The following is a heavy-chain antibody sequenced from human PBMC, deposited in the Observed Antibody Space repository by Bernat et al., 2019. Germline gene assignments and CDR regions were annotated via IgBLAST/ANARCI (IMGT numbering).Heavy chain of an antibody. D-gene: IGHD6-19*01. CDR1: GFTFTLYG. Sequence: QVQLVESGGGVVQPGRSLRLSCAASGFTFTLYGMHWVRQAPGKGLDWVAVIWYDGSGQYYAASVKGRFTVSRDNSKNTLYLQMNSLRAEDTAVYYPRVTAVADNFDYWGQGTLVTVSS. J-gene: IGHJ4*02. V-gene: IGHV3-33*01. CDR2: IWYDGSGQ. CDR3: RVTAVADNFDY.